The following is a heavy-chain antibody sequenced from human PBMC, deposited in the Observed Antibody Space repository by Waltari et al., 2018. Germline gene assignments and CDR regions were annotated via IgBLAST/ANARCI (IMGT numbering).Heavy chain of an antibody. D-gene: IGHD6-13*01. CDR3: ARLIEQQLVTWWFDP. CDR2: IYYSGST. Sequence: ESGPGLVKPSETLSLTCTVSGGSIGSYYWSWIRQPPGKGLEWIGHIYYSGSTNYNPSLKSRVTISVDTSKNQFSLKLSSVTAADTAVYYCARLIEQQLVTWWFDPWGQGTLVTVSS. CDR1: GGSIGSYY. J-gene: IGHJ5*02. V-gene: IGHV4-59*08.